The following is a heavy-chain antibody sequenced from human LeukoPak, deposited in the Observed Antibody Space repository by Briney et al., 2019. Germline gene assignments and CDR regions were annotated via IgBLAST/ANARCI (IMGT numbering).Heavy chain of an antibody. D-gene: IGHD6-19*01. Sequence: GGSLRLSCAASGFTFSSYSINWVRQAPGKGLEWLSYISSSSRTISYADSLKGRFTVSRDNAKNSLDLQMNSLRDEDTAVYYCARVGTSGWTSDYWGQGTLVTVSS. V-gene: IGHV3-48*02. CDR3: ARVGTSGWTSDY. CDR1: GFTFSSYS. J-gene: IGHJ4*02. CDR2: ISSSSRTI.